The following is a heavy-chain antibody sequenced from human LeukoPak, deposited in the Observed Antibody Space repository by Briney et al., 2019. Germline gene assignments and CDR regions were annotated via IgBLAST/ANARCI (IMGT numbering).Heavy chain of an antibody. Sequence: SETLSLTCTVSGGSISSSSYYWGWIRQPPGKGLEWIGSIYYSGSSYYNPSLKSRVTISVDTSKNQISLKLSSVTAADTAIYYCARLRRASIFGVVNDYWGQGALVTVSS. CDR3: ARLRRASIFGVVNDY. CDR2: IYYSGSS. V-gene: IGHV4-39*01. CDR1: GGSISSSSYY. J-gene: IGHJ4*02. D-gene: IGHD3-3*01.